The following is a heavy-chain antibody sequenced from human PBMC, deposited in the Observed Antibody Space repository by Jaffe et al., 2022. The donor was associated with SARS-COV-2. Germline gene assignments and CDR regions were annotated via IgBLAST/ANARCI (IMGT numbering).Heavy chain of an antibody. CDR1: GLTFSSYT. Sequence: EVRLLESGGGLVQPGGSLRLSCVASGLTFSSYTMSWVRQAPGKGLEWVAGIRGSGGGTDYADSVKGRFTVSRDNSKDTLYLQMDSLRAEDTAVYYCGKDPGLLWPLAWGQGTLVTVSS. J-gene: IGHJ5*02. D-gene: IGHD2-21*02. CDR3: GKDPGLLWPLA. CDR2: IRGSGGGT. V-gene: IGHV3-23*01.